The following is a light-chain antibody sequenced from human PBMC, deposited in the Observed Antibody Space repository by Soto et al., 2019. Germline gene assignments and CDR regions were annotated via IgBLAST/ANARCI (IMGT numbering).Light chain of an antibody. CDR3: QTWGTGIKV. J-gene: IGLJ2*01. CDR1: RGHSSYA. Sequence: QPVLTQSPSASASLGASVKLTCTLSRGHSSYAIARHQQQPEKGPRYLMKLNSDGSHSKGDGVPDRFSGSSSGAERYLTISSLQSEDEADYYCQTWGTGIKVFGGGTKLTVL. CDR2: LNSDGSH. V-gene: IGLV4-69*01.